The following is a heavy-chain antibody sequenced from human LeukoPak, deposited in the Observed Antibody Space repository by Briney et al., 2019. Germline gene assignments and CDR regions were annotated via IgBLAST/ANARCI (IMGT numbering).Heavy chain of an antibody. J-gene: IGHJ4*02. Sequence: SETLSLTCTVSDYSISHDYYWGWIRQSPGKGLEWIGSIYHSGSTYYNASLKSRVTISVDTSKNQFSLKLSSVTAADTAVYYCARTNYDYYFDYWGQGTLVTVSS. CDR3: ARTNYDYYFDY. V-gene: IGHV4-38-2*02. CDR2: IYHSGST. CDR1: DYSISHDYY. D-gene: IGHD3-16*01.